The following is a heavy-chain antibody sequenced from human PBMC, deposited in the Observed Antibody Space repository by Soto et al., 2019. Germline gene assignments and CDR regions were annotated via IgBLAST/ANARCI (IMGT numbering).Heavy chain of an antibody. V-gene: IGHV1-18*04. CDR1: GYTFTSYG. CDR2: ISDYNGNT. Sequence: ASVKVSCKASGYTFTSYGITWVRQAPGQGLEWMGWISDYNGNTNHAQKLQGRVTLTTDTSTSTAYMELRSLRSDDTAVYYCARDLPGVYSSSSGFDPWGQGTLVTVSS. D-gene: IGHD6-6*01. CDR3: ARDLPGVYSSSSGFDP. J-gene: IGHJ5*02.